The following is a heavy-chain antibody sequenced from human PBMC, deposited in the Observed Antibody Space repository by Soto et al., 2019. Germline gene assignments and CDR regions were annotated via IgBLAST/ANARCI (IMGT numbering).Heavy chain of an antibody. J-gene: IGHJ3*01. CDR2: IIPILGIA. CDR3: VRERDIVLMVYAIGSAFDV. Sequence: GASVKVSCKASGGTFSSYTISWVRQAPGQGLEWMGRIIPILGIANYAQKFQGRVTITADKSTSTAYMELSSLRSEDTAVYYCVRERDIVLMVYAIGSAFDVGGKGTMVTV. CDR1: GGTFSSYT. V-gene: IGHV1-69*02. D-gene: IGHD2-8*01.